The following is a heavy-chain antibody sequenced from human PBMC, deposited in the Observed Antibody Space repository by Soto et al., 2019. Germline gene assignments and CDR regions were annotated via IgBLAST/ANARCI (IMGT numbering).Heavy chain of an antibody. J-gene: IGHJ5*02. Sequence: SETLSLTCTVSGGSISSYYWSWIRQPPGKGLEWIGYIYYSGSTNYSPSLKSRVTISVDTSKNQFSLKLSSVTAADTAVYYCASDQVSAALLGWFDPWGQGTLVTVSS. CDR1: GGSISSYY. V-gene: IGHV4-59*01. CDR3: ASDQVSAALLGWFDP. D-gene: IGHD2-2*01. CDR2: IYYSGST.